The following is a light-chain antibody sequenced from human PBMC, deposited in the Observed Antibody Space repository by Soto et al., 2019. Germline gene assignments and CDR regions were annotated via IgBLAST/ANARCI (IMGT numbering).Light chain of an antibody. J-gene: IGKJ1*01. CDR2: AAS. Sequence: QMTQSPSSLSASVGDRVTITCRASQSIATYLNWYQQKAGKVPELLIYAASNLQSGVPSRFSGSGSGTDFTLTISSLQPEDFATYYCQQSYSIPWTFGQGTKVDIK. CDR3: QQSYSIPWT. V-gene: IGKV1-39*01. CDR1: QSIATY.